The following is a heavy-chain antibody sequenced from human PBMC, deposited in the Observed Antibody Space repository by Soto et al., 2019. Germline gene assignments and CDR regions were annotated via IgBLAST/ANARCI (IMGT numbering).Heavy chain of an antibody. CDR1: GGSISSGDYY. D-gene: IGHD3-9*01. V-gene: IGHV4-30-4*01. CDR2: IYYSGST. J-gene: IGHJ4*02. CDR3: ARAGRDILTGYHPHDY. Sequence: SETLSLTCTVSGGSISSGDYYWSWIRQPPGKGLEWIGYIYYSGSTYYNPSLKNRVTISVETSKNQFSLKLSFVTAADTAVYYCARAGRDILTGYHPHDYWGQGTLVTVSS.